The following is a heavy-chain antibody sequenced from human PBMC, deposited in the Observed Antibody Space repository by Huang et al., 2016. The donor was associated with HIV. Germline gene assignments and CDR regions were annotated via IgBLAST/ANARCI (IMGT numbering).Heavy chain of an antibody. Sequence: EVQLVESGGGLVQPGGSLRLSCAASGFPFRNHWMHWVRQAPGKGLEWVSRSNSDGSDTCHADSGKGRFTISRDNAQNTVHLLMNSLRAEDTAVYFCAKNPSITAVDSDYYYYYMDVWGKGTTVTVS. J-gene: IGHJ6*03. D-gene: IGHD6-13*01. CDR2: SNSDGSDT. V-gene: IGHV3-74*01. CDR1: GFPFRNHW. CDR3: AKNPSITAVDSDYYYYYMDV.